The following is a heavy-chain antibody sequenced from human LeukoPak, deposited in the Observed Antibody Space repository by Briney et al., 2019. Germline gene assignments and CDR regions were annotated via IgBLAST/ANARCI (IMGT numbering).Heavy chain of an antibody. V-gene: IGHV1-3*01. Sequence: ASVKVSCKASGYTFTSYAMHWVRQAPGQRLEWMGWINAGNGNTKYSQKFQGRVTITRDTSASTAYMELSSLRSEDTAVYYCAGDGSGSYYRPPFDPWGQGTLVTVSS. J-gene: IGHJ5*02. CDR2: INAGNGNT. D-gene: IGHD3-10*01. CDR1: GYTFTSYA. CDR3: AGDGSGSYYRPPFDP.